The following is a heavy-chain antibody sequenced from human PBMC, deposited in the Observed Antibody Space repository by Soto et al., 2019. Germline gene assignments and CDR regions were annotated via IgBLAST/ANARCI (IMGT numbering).Heavy chain of an antibody. D-gene: IGHD3-10*01. CDR2: IYHSGRT. V-gene: IGHV4-30-2*01. CDR3: ARGGAEGFGEYDGMDV. Sequence: QLQLQESGSGLVKPSQTLSLTCAVSGGSISSGGYSWSWIRQPPGKGLEWIGYIYHSGRTYYNPSLKRRVTISVVWSKTQCSLKLRSVSAADMAVYFWARGGAEGFGEYDGMDVWGQGTTVTVSS. J-gene: IGHJ6*02. CDR1: GGSISSGGYS.